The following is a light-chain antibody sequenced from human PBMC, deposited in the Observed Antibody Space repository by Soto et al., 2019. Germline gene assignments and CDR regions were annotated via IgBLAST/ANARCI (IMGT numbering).Light chain of an antibody. J-gene: IGLJ1*01. Sequence: QSVLAQPPSASGTPGQRVTISCSGSSSNIGSNYVYWYQQLPGTAPKLLIYRNNQRPSGVPDRFSGSKSGTSASLAISGLRSEDEADYYCAAWDDSLIAFYVFGTGTKVNV. CDR2: RNN. CDR1: SSNIGSNY. CDR3: AAWDDSLIAFYV. V-gene: IGLV1-47*01.